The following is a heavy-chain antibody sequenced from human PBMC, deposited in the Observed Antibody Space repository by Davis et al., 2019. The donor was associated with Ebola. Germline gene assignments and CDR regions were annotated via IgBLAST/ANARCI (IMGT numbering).Heavy chain of an antibody. CDR1: GGSFSGYY. CDR3: ARRHEGGEFDY. J-gene: IGHJ4*02. D-gene: IGHD3-16*01. V-gene: IGHV4-34*01. Sequence: PGGSLTLSCAVYGGSFSGYYWSWIRQPPGKGLEWIGEINQSGSTTYNPSPKSRVPISVDTSKNQFSLKLSSVTAADTAVYYCARRHEGGEFDYWGQGTLVTVSS. CDR2: INQSGST.